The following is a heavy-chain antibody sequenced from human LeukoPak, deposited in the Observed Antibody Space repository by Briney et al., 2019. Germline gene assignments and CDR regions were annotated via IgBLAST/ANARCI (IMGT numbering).Heavy chain of an antibody. CDR1: GGSISSYY. CDR2: IYNSGST. Sequence: SETLSLTCTVSGGSISSYYWNWIRQPPGKGLEWIGYIYNSGSTNNNPSLKSRVTISVDTSKNQFSLKLSSVTAADTAVYYCARQSPRTGVRGSWGQGTLVTVSS. J-gene: IGHJ4*02. D-gene: IGHD3-10*01. CDR3: ARQSPRTGVRGS. V-gene: IGHV4-59*08.